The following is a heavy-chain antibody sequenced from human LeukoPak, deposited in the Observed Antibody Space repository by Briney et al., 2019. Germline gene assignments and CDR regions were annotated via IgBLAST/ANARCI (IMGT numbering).Heavy chain of an antibody. CDR2: ISCSGGST. D-gene: IGHD2-15*01. Sequence: GGSLGLSCAASGFTFSSYAMSWVRQAPGKGLEWVSAISCSGGSTYYADSVKGRFTISRDNSKNTLYLQMNSLRPEDTAVYYCAKTFCSGGTCYPYNYYYMDVWGKGTAVTVSS. CDR3: AKTFCSGGTCYPYNYYYMDV. J-gene: IGHJ6*03. V-gene: IGHV3-23*01. CDR1: GFTFSSYA.